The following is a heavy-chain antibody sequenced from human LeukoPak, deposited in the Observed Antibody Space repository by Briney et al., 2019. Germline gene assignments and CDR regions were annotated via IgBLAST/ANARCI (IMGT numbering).Heavy chain of an antibody. V-gene: IGHV3-30*02. J-gene: IGHJ6*03. CDR2: VRFDGTNT. CDR1: GFDFSKYG. Sequence: GGSLRLSCAASGFDFSKYGISWVRQAPGRGLEWVAFVRFDGTNTYYIESVRGRFTASRDNSQNTLYLQMNSLRVEDTAVYYCAKDARVSETFYPPEYYYYMDVWGKGTTVTV. D-gene: IGHD3-10*01. CDR3: AKDARVSETFYPPEYYYYMDV.